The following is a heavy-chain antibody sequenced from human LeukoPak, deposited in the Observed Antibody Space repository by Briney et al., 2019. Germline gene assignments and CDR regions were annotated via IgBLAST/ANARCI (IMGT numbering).Heavy chain of an antibody. D-gene: IGHD3-3*01. CDR3: AAFGAPGYYYMDV. CDR1: GGSISSGSYY. J-gene: IGHJ6*03. V-gene: IGHV4-61*02. CDR2: IYTSGST. Sequence: SQTLSLTCTVSGGSISSGSYYWSWIRQPAGKGLEWIGRIYTSGSTNYNPSLKSRVTISVDTSKNQFSLKLSSVTAADTAVYYCAAFGAPGYYYMDVWGKGTTVTVSS.